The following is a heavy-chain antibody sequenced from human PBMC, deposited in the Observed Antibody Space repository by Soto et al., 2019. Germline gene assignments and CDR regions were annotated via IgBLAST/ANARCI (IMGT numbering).Heavy chain of an antibody. D-gene: IGHD2-2*01. CDR3: ARGRGWDIVVVPAAMIGMDV. Sequence: GGSLRLSCAASGFTFSDYYMSWIRQAPGKGLEWVSYISSSGSTIYYADSVKGRFTISRDNAKNSLYLQMNSLRAEDTAVYYCARGRGWDIVVVPAAMIGMDVWGKGTTVTVS. J-gene: IGHJ6*04. V-gene: IGHV3-11*01. CDR1: GFTFSDYY. CDR2: ISSSGSTI.